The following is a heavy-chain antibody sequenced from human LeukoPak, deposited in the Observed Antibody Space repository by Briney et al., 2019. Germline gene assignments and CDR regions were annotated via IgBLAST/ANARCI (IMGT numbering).Heavy chain of an antibody. J-gene: IGHJ4*02. Sequence: PGGSLRLSCTASGFSFGDYAMSWVRQAPGKGLEWVGFIRSKAYGRTTEYAASVKGRFTISRDDSKSIAYLQMNSLKTEDTAVYYCTSGGTSYYWGQGTLVTVSS. CDR3: TSGGTSYY. CDR2: IRSKAYGRTT. D-gene: IGHD4-23*01. V-gene: IGHV3-49*04. CDR1: GFSFGDYA.